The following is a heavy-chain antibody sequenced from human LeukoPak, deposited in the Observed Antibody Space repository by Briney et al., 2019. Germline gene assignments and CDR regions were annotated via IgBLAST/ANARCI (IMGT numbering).Heavy chain of an antibody. CDR1: GFTFSSYS. CDR2: ISYDGSNK. Sequence: GGSLRLSCAASGFTFSSYSMNWVRQAPGKGLEWVAVISYDGSNKYYADSVKGRFTISRDNSKNTLYLQMNSLRAEDTAVYYCAKDRVDTAYYYGMDVWGQGTTVTVSS. CDR3: AKDRVDTAYYYGMDV. J-gene: IGHJ6*02. V-gene: IGHV3-30*18. D-gene: IGHD5-18*01.